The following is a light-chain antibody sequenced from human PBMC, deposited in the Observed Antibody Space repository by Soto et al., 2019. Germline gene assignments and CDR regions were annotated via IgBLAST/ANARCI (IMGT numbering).Light chain of an antibody. V-gene: IGLV2-8*01. J-gene: IGLJ3*02. CDR2: EVY. CDR1: SSDVGGYDF. CDR3: QSYDTSPNWV. Sequence: QSALTQPPSASGSPGQSVTISCTGTSSDVGGYDFVSWYQQHPGKAPKLVIYEVYKRPSGVPARFSGSKSGNTASLTISGLKTEDEADFYCQSYDTSPNWVFGGGTKLTVL.